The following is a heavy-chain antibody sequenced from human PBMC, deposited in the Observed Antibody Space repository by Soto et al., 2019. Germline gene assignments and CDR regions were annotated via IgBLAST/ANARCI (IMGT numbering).Heavy chain of an antibody. CDR1: GGSLSGYY. CDR2: INHRGSS. D-gene: IGHD1-7*01. Sequence: LSLTCAVNGGSLSGYYWSWIRQSPGKGLEWIGEINHRGSSDYNPSLKSRVTISIDASKNHVTLELTSVTAADTAVYYCARSDNRNSLYGVDVWGQGTAVTVSS. J-gene: IGHJ6*02. CDR3: ARSDNRNSLYGVDV. V-gene: IGHV4-34*01.